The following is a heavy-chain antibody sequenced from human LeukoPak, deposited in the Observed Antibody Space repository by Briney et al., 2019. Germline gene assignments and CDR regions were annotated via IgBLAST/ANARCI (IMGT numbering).Heavy chain of an antibody. CDR1: GYSISSGYY. CDR3: ARLCKGSTSCLEIDP. D-gene: IGHD2-2*01. J-gene: IGHJ5*02. V-gene: IGHV4-38-2*01. CDR2: TYHSGTT. Sequence: SETLSLTCAVSGYSISSGYYWGWIRQPPGKGLQWIGTTYHSGTTYYNPSLKSRVTISLDTSKNQFSLKLSSVTAADTAVYYCARLCKGSTSCLEIDPWGQGTLVTVSS.